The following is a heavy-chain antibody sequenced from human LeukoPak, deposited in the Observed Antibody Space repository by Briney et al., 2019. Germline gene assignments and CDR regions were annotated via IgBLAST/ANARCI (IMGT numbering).Heavy chain of an antibody. D-gene: IGHD2-15*01. CDR1: GYTFTSYD. V-gene: IGHV1-8*01. Sequence: ASVKVPCKASGYTFTSYDINWVRQATGQGLEWMGWMNPNSGNTGYAQKFQGRVTMTRNTSISTAYMELSSLRSEDTAVYYCARGVYCSGGSCYPSVDYWGQGTLVTVSS. J-gene: IGHJ4*02. CDR2: MNPNSGNT. CDR3: ARGVYCSGGSCYPSVDY.